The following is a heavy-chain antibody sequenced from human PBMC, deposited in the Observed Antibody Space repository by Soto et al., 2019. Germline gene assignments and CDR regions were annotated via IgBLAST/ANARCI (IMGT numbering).Heavy chain of an antibody. CDR3: VRDGTKTLRDWFDP. V-gene: IGHV4-4*07. J-gene: IGHJ5*02. Sequence: SETLSLTCTVSGASISGYYRSWIRKSAGKGLEWIGRIYATGTTDYNPSLKSRVMMSVDTSKKQFSLRLRSVTAADTAVYYCVRDGTKTLRDWFDPWGQGISVTVSS. CDR1: GASISGYY. D-gene: IGHD1-1*01. CDR2: IYATGTT.